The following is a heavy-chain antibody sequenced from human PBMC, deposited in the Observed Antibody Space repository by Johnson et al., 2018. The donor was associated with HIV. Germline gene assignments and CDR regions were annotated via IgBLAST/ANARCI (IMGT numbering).Heavy chain of an antibody. Sequence: VQLVESGGVVVQPGRSLRLSCAASGFTFSSYGMHWVRQAPGKGLECVAVISYDGSNKYYADSVKGRFTISRDNSKNTLYLQMNSLRAEDTAVYYCAATYYYGCSGSRYPFDIWGQGTMVTVSS. CDR3: AATYYYGCSGSRYPFDI. D-gene: IGHD3-22*01. CDR1: GFTFSSYG. CDR2: ISYDGSNK. V-gene: IGHV3-30*03. J-gene: IGHJ3*02.